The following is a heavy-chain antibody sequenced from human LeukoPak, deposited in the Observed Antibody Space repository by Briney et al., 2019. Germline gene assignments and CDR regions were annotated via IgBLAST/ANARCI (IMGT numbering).Heavy chain of an antibody. V-gene: IGHV1-69*04. CDR3: ASPGGSRGIPDASDI. CDR2: IIPILGME. CDR1: GGTFSSYA. Sequence: SVKVSCKASGGTFSSYAISWVRQAPGQGLEWMGRIIPILGMEKYAQKFQGRVTITADRSTSTAYMELSSLRSEDTAVYYCASPGGSRGIPDASDIWGQGTMVTVSS. D-gene: IGHD2-2*01. J-gene: IGHJ3*02.